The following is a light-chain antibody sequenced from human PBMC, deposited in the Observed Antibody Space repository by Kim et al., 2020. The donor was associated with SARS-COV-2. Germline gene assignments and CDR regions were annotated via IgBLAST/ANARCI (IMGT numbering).Light chain of an antibody. CDR3: QAWDSSTGV. V-gene: IGLV3-1*01. CDR2: QDS. CDR1: KLGDKY. J-gene: IGLJ3*02. Sequence: VSPGQPASIPCSGDKLGDKYACWYQQKPGQSPVLVIYQDSKRPSGIPERFSGSNSGNTATLTISGTQAMDEADYYCQAWDSSTGVFGGGTQLTVL.